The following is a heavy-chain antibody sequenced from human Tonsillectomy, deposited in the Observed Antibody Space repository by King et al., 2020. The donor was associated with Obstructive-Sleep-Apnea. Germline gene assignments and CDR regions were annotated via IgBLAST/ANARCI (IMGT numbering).Heavy chain of an antibody. CDR3: AIDYGDYIRYDY. D-gene: IGHD4-17*01. Sequence: QLQESGPGLVKPSETLSLTCTVSGGSISSSSYYWGWIRQPPGKGLEWIGSIYYSGSTYYNPSLKSRVTISVDTSKNQFSLKLSSVTAADTAVYYCAIDYGDYIRYDYWGQGTLVTVSS. CDR1: GGSISSSSYY. V-gene: IGHV4-39*07. CDR2: IYYSGST. J-gene: IGHJ4*02.